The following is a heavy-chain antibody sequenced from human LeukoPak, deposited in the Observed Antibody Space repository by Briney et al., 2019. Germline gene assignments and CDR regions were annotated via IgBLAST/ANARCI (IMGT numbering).Heavy chain of an antibody. Sequence: SETLSLTCTVSGGSISRYYWSWIRQPPGEGLEWIAYLHYSGSTNYNPSLKSRVTTSVDTSKNQFSLKLSSVTAADTAVYYCARSIAGTRSKFDYWGQGTLVTVSS. CDR2: LHYSGST. J-gene: IGHJ4*02. CDR3: ARSIAGTRSKFDY. V-gene: IGHV4-59*08. CDR1: GGSISRYY. D-gene: IGHD1/OR15-1a*01.